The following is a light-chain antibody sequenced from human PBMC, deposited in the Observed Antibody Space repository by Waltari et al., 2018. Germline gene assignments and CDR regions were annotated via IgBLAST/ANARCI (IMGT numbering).Light chain of an antibody. Sequence: DIQMTQSPSSLSASVGDRVTITCRASQSINSHLNWYTHQPGKAPKLLIYAASSLQSGFPSRFSGSGSGTYFTLTISSLQPEDFATYYCQQSYSTPRTFGQGTKVEIK. J-gene: IGKJ1*01. CDR3: QQSYSTPRT. CDR2: AAS. V-gene: IGKV1-39*01. CDR1: QSINSH.